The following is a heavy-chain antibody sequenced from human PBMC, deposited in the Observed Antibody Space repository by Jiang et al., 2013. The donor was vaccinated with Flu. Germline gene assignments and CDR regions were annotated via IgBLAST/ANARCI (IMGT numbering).Heavy chain of an antibody. CDR2: IYSGDDT. CDR1: GFTVSSNY. Sequence: VQLLESGGGLVQPGGSLRLSCAASGFTVSSNYMTWVRQAPGKGLEWVSCIYSGDDTYYADSVKGRFTISRDNSRNTLYLQMNSLRDEDTAVYYCASPQTGLHYWGQGTPGHRLL. V-gene: IGHV3-66*01. J-gene: IGHJ4*02. CDR3: ASPQTGLHY. D-gene: IGHD1-1*01.